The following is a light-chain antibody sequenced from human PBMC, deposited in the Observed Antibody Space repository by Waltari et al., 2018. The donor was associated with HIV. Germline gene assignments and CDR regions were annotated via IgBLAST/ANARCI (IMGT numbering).Light chain of an antibody. CDR3: AAWGNSLSLL. CDR2: KNN. CDR1: TSNIGGNH. J-gene: IGLJ2*01. V-gene: IGLV1-47*01. Sequence: QSVLTQPPSASGTPGQRVTISCSGSTSNIGGNHVNCYQELPGTAPKLVLYKNNQRPSGVPDRFSGSKSGTSASLAISGRRSENDADYYFAAWGNSLSLLFGGGTKLTVL.